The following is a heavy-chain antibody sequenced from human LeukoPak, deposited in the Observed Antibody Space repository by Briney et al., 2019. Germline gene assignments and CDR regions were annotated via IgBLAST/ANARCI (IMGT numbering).Heavy chain of an antibody. CDR3: AKAYQARY. Sequence: GGSLRLSCATSGFTFSSYAMSWVRQAPGKGLEWVSGISDSGGSTYYADSVKGRFTISRGNSKNTLSLQMNSLRAEDTAVYYCAKAYQARYWGQGTLVTVSS. J-gene: IGHJ4*02. CDR1: GFTFSSYA. D-gene: IGHD2-2*01. CDR2: ISDSGGST. V-gene: IGHV3-23*01.